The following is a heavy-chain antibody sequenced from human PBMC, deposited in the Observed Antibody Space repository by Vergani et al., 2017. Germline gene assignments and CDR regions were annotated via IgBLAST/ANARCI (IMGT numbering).Heavy chain of an antibody. D-gene: IGHD5-12*01. V-gene: IGHV3-23*01. CDR1: GFTFSSYA. J-gene: IGHJ6*02. CDR2: ISGSGGST. CDR3: AKDLRSGYDTRSVYYYGMDV. Sequence: EVQLLESGGGLVQPGGSLRLSCAASGFTFSSYAMSWVRQAPGKGLEWVSAISGSGGSTYYADSVKGRFTISRDNSKNTLYLQMNSLRAEDTAVYYCAKDLRSGYDTRSVYYYGMDVWGQGTTVTVSS.